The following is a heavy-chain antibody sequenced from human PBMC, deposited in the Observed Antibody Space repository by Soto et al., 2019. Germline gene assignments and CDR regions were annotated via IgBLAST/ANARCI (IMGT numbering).Heavy chain of an antibody. J-gene: IGHJ6*02. CDR2: INPKSGGT. D-gene: IGHD2-8*01. CDR1: VYSFTDYH. CDR3: ARGDSTDCSNGVCSFFYNHDMDV. Sequence: GXSVKGSCKASVYSFTDYHIHWVRQAPGQGLEWLGRINPKSGGTSTAQKFQGWVTMTTDTSISTASMELTRLTSDDTAIYYCARGDSTDCSNGVCSFFYNHDMDVWGQGTTVTVSS. V-gene: IGHV1-2*04.